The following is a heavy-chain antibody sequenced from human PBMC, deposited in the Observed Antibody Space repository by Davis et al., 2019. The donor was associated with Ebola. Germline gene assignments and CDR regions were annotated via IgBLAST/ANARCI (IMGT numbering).Heavy chain of an antibody. CDR3: ARDTYQLLYFDY. CDR2: ISSSGSTI. V-gene: IGHV3-48*03. CDR1: GFTFSSYE. J-gene: IGHJ4*02. Sequence: PGGSLRLSCAASGFTFSSYEMNWVRQAPGKGLEWVSYISSSGSTIYYADSVKGRFTISRDNAKNSLYLQMNSLRAEDTAVYYCARDTYQLLYFDYWGQGTLVTVSS. D-gene: IGHD2-2*01.